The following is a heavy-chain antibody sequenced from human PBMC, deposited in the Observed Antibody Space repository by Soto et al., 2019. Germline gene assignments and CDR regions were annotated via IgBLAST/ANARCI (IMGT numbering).Heavy chain of an antibody. V-gene: IGHV4-30-4*01. Sequence: SETLSLTCTVSGGSISSGDYYWSWIRQPPGKGLEWIGYIYYSGSTYYNPSLKSRVTISVDTSKNQFSLKLSSVTAADTAVYYCAREQGSVNQNWFDPWGKGQMVTVSS. CDR1: GGSISSGDYY. CDR3: AREQGSVNQNWFDP. D-gene: IGHD4-17*01. J-gene: IGHJ5*02. CDR2: IYYSGST.